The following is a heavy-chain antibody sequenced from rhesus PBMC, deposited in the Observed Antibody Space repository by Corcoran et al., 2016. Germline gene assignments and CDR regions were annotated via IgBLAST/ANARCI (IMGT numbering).Heavy chain of an antibody. CDR1: GFTFSTYL. V-gene: IGHV3S11*01. D-gene: IGHD1-44*02. Sequence: EVQLVESGGGLVQPGGSLRLSCPVSGFTFSTYLLTWVRPPPGKGLEWVGVIKNKADGGIAAYAESVKGRFSISRDDSKNTLYLQMNSLKTEDTAVYYCAREGGRSFDYWGQGVLVTVSS. CDR3: AREGGRSFDY. J-gene: IGHJ4*01. CDR2: IKNKADGGIA.